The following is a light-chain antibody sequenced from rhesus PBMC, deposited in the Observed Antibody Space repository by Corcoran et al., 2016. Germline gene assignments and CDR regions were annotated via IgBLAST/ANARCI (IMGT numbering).Light chain of an antibody. V-gene: IGKV1-28*03. CDR2: AAS. J-gene: IGKJ2*01. CDR3: LQHDSYPYS. CDR1: QGISSY. Sequence: DIQMTQSPSSLSASVGDTVTITCRASQGISSYLNWFQQKPGKAPKLLIYAASSLESGVPSRFSGSGSGTDCTLNISSLQPEDFAVYYCLQHDSYPYSFGQGTKVEIK.